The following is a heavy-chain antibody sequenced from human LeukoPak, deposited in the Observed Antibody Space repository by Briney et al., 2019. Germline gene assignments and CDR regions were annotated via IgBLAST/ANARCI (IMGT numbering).Heavy chain of an antibody. Sequence: PGGSLRLSCAASGFTFSSYGMHWVRQAPGKGLEWVAVISYDGSNKYYADSVKGRFTISRDNSKNTLYLQMNSLRAEDTAVYYCARDDYNKIDYWGQGTLVTVSS. CDR1: GFTFSSYG. CDR3: ARDDYNKIDY. CDR2: ISYDGSNK. V-gene: IGHV3-30*03. J-gene: IGHJ4*02. D-gene: IGHD4-11*01.